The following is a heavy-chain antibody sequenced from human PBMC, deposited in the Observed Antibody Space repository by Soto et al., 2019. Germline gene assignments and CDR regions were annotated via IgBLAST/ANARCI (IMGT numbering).Heavy chain of an antibody. V-gene: IGHV1-18*01. CDR2: ISAYNGNT. CDR1: GYTFTSYG. Sequence: QVQLVQSGAEVKKPGASVKVSCKASGYTFTSYGISWVRQAPGQGLEWMGWISAYNGNTNYAQKLQGRVTMTTDTPTGTAYRELGSLRSDVTAGYYCAGFTGFDAFDIWGQGKMVTVSS. J-gene: IGHJ3*02. D-gene: IGHD2-8*02. CDR3: AGFTGFDAFDI.